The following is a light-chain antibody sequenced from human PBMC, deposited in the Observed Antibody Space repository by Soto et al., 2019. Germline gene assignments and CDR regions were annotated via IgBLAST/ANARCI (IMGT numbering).Light chain of an antibody. CDR2: DAS. CDR3: HQRSNWPLT. V-gene: IGKV3-11*01. J-gene: IGKJ3*01. Sequence: ELVVTQSPATLSLSPGERATLSCRASQSVSSYLAWYQQKPGQAPRLLIYDASNRATDIPARFSGSGSGTDFTLTISSLEPEDFAVYYCHQRSNWPLTFGPGTKVDIK. CDR1: QSVSSY.